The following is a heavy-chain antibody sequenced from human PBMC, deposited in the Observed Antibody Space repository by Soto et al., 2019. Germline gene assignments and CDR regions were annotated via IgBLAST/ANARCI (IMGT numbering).Heavy chain of an antibody. CDR2: IYYSGST. J-gene: IGHJ3*02. Sequence: PSETLSLTCTVSGGSISSYCWSWIRQPPGKGLEWIGYIYYSGSTNYNPSLKSRVTISVDTSKNQFSLKLSSVTAADTAVYYCARSRHYDFWSGLFQGYRAGAFDIWGQGTMVTVSS. CDR3: ARSRHYDFWSGLFQGYRAGAFDI. D-gene: IGHD3-3*01. CDR1: GGSISSYC. V-gene: IGHV4-59*01.